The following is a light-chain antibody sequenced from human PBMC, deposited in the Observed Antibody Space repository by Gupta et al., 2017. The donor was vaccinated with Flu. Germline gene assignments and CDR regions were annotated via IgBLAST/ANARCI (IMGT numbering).Light chain of an antibody. J-gene: IGLJ2*01. CDR1: SSDVGGYNY. V-gene: IGLV2-14*01. CDR2: EVS. CDR3: SSYTSSSTVV. Sequence: QSALTQPASVSGSPRQSITISCTGTSSDVGGYNYVSWYQQHPGKASKLMIYEVSNRPSGVSNRFSGSKSGNTASLTISGLQAEDEADYYCSSYTSSSTVVFGGGTKLTVL.